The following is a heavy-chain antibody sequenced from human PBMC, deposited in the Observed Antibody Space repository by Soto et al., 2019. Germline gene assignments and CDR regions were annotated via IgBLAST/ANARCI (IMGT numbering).Heavy chain of an antibody. CDR3: ARVGHYDFGSGYPQAYYFDY. CDR1: GYTFTSYG. Sequence: ASVKVSCRASGYTFTSYGISWVRQAPGQGLEWMGWISAHNGYTNYAQQLQGRVTMTTDTTPSTTYMELRSLRSDYTAAYYCARVGHYDFGSGYPQAYYFDYWGQGTLVTVSS. D-gene: IGHD3-3*01. V-gene: IGHV1-18*04. CDR2: ISAHNGYT. J-gene: IGHJ4*02.